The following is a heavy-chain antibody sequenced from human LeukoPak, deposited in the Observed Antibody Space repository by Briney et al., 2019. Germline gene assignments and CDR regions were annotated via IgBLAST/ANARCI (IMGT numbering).Heavy chain of an antibody. CDR2: ISSSSSTI. CDR3: ARDVGATPGY. Sequence: GGSLRLSCAASGFTFSNAWMSWVRQAPGKGLEWVSYISSSSSTIYYADSVKGRFTISRDNAKNSLYLQMNSLRDEDTAVYYCARDVGATPGYWGQGTLVTVSS. CDR1: GFTFSNAW. V-gene: IGHV3-48*02. D-gene: IGHD1-26*01. J-gene: IGHJ4*02.